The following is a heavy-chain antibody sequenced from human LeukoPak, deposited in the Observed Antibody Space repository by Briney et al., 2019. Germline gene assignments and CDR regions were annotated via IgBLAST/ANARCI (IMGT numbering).Heavy chain of an antibody. J-gene: IGHJ3*02. CDR1: GFTFSSYS. D-gene: IGHD3-22*01. CDR3: TRAAGYYDSSGYPTRADAFDI. CDR2: ISYDGSNK. V-gene: IGHV3-30*03. Sequence: GGSLRLSCAASGFTFSSYSMNWVRQAPGKGLEWVAVISYDGSNKYYADSVKGRFTISRDNSKNTLYLQMKSLRAEDTAVYYCTRAAGYYDSSGYPTRADAFDIWGQGTMVTVSS.